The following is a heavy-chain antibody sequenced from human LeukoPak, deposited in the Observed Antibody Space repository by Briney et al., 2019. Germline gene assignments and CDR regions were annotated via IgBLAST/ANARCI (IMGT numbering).Heavy chain of an antibody. Sequence: GGSLRLSRAASGFTFSSYAMSWVRQAPSKGLEWVAVISYDGSNKYYADSVKGRFTISRDNSKNTLYLQMNSLRAEDTAVYYCAKDLVSYDSSGFDYWGQGTLVTVSS. J-gene: IGHJ4*02. V-gene: IGHV3-30*18. CDR2: ISYDGSNK. D-gene: IGHD3-22*01. CDR3: AKDLVSYDSSGFDY. CDR1: GFTFSSYA.